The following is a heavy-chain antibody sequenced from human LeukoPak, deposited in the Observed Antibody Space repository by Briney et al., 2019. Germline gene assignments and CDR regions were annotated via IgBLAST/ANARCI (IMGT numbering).Heavy chain of an antibody. V-gene: IGHV5-51*01. D-gene: IGHD2-15*01. Sequence: GESLKISCKGSGYSFTNNWIGWVRQMPGKGLEWMGIIYPGDSDTRYSPSFQGQVTISADKSINTAYLQCNSLKASDTAIYYCARRDCSGSTCFDYWGHGTLVTVSS. CDR2: IYPGDSDT. J-gene: IGHJ4*01. CDR1: GYSFTNNW. CDR3: ARRDCSGSTCFDY.